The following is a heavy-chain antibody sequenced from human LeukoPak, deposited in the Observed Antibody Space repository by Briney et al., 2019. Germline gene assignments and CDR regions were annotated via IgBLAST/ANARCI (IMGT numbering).Heavy chain of an antibody. CDR1: GFTFSNYW. CDR3: VSGRYCSSSTCYTGEYFPQ. Sequence: QSGGSLRLSCEGSGFTFSNYWMGWVRQAPGKGLQWVANIKTDGSEKYYVDSVKGRFTISRDNAKNSLYLQMNSLRAEDTALYYCVSGRYCSSSTCYTGEYFPQWGQGTLVTVSS. D-gene: IGHD2-2*02. V-gene: IGHV3-7*01. J-gene: IGHJ1*01. CDR2: IKTDGSEK.